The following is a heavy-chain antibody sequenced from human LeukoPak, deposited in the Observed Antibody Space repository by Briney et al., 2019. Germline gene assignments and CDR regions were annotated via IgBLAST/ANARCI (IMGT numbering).Heavy chain of an antibody. D-gene: IGHD2-21*01. Sequence: GGSLRLSCAASGFTFSSYSMNWVRQAPGKGLEWVSSISSSSSYIYYADSVKGRVTISRDNSKNTLYLQMNSLRAEDTAVYYCAKEVSIISRGLDYWGQGILVTVSS. CDR2: ISSSSSYI. V-gene: IGHV3-21*04. J-gene: IGHJ4*02. CDR3: AKEVSIISRGLDY. CDR1: GFTFSSYS.